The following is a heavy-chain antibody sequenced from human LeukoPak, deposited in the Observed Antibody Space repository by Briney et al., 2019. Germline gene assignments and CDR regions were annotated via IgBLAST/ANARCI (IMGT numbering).Heavy chain of an antibody. J-gene: IGHJ4*02. V-gene: IGHV1-24*01. D-gene: IGHD1-26*01. CDR2: FDPEDGET. CDR1: GYTLTELS. Sequence: ASVKVSCKVSGYTLTELSMHWVRQAPGKGLEWMGGFDPEDGETIYAQKFQGRVTMIEDTSTDTAYMELSSLRSEDTAVYYCATRWELLYWGQGTLVTVSS. CDR3: ATRWELLY.